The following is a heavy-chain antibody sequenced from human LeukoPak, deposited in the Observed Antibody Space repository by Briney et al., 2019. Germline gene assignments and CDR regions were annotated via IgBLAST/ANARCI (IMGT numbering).Heavy chain of an antibody. CDR3: ARGVGSSGYYSNYYYYGMDV. V-gene: IGHV4-34*01. D-gene: IGHD3-22*01. J-gene: IGHJ6*02. CDR2: INHSGST. Sequence: SETLSLTCAVYGGSYSGYYWSWIRQPPGKGLEWIGEINHSGSTNYNPSLKSRVTISVDTSKNQFSLKLSSVTAADTAVYYCARGVGSSGYYSNYYYYGMDVWGQGTTVTVSS. CDR1: GGSYSGYY.